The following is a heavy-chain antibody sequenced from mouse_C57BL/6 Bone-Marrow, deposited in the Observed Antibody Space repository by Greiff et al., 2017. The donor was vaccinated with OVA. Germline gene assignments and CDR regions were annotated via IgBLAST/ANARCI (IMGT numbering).Heavy chain of an antibody. V-gene: IGHV1-42*01. D-gene: IGHD4-1*01. CDR1: GYSFTGYY. Sequence: EVQLQQSGPELVKPGASVKISCKASGYSFTGYYMNWVKQSPEKSLEWIGEIIPSTGGTTYNQKFKAKATLTVDKSSSTAYMQLKSLTSEDSAVYYCARGGTSPFAYWGQGTLVTVSA. J-gene: IGHJ3*01. CDR2: IIPSTGGT. CDR3: ARGGTSPFAY.